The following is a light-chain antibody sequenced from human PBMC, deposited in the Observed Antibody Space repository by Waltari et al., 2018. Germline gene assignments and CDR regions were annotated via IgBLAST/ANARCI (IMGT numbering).Light chain of an antibody. J-gene: IGLJ1*01. V-gene: IGLV2-14*01. Sequence: QSALTQPASVSGSPGQSIAFSCTGTSSDVGGYHYVSWYQQHPGKAPKLMIYDVTKWPSGISNRFSGSKSGYTASLTISGLQAEDEADYYCISYTSSGTYVFGTGTKVTVL. CDR2: DVT. CDR1: SSDVGGYHY. CDR3: ISYTSSGTYV.